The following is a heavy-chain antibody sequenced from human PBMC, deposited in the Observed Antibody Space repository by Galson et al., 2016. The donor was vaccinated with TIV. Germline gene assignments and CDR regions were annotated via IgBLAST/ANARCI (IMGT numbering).Heavy chain of an antibody. V-gene: IGHV1-2*04. CDR2: INPNTGGT. Sequence: SVKVSCKASGYTFSDYYMHWVRQAPGQGLEWMGWINPNTGGTNYAQKFQGWVSMTRDTSINTAYMELSRLKAADTAFYYCARDDGYSRGSDYWGQGTQVTVSS. D-gene: IGHD6-19*01. CDR1: GYTFSDYY. J-gene: IGHJ4*02. CDR3: ARDDGYSRGSDY.